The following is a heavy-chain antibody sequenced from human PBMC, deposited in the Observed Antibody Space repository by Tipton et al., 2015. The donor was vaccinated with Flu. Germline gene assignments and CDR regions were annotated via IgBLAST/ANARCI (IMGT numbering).Heavy chain of an antibody. CDR1: GGSISSSSHY. CDR2: IYHSGST. CDR3: ARDLTTIFGGAFDN. V-gene: IGHV4-39*07. J-gene: IGHJ4*02. D-gene: IGHD3-3*01. Sequence: LSCTVSGGSISSSSHYWGWIRQPPGKGLEWIGSIYHSGSTYYNPSLKSRVTISVDTSMNQFSLNLNSVTVADTAVYYCARDLTTIFGGAFDNWGQGTLVTVSS.